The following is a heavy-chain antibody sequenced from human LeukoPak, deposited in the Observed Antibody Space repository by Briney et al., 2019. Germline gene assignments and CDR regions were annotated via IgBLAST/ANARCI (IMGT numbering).Heavy chain of an antibody. J-gene: IGHJ3*02. CDR3: ARLRKGAWAFDI. CDR1: GYSISSGYY. Sequence: SETLSLTCTVSGYSISSGYYWGWIRQPPGKGLEWIGAVSHSGSTYYNPSLKSRVTISIDASKNQFSLKLSSVTAADTAVYYCARLRKGAWAFDIWGQGTMVTVSS. V-gene: IGHV4-38-2*02. D-gene: IGHD4-17*01. CDR2: VSHSGST.